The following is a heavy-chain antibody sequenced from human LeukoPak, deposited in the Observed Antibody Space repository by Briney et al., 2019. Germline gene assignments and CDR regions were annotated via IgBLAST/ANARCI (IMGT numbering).Heavy chain of an antibody. D-gene: IGHD3-9*01. CDR2: MNPNSGNT. CDR1: GYTFTSYD. J-gene: IGHJ5*02. CDR3: ARGGHYDILTGYNNWFDP. V-gene: IGHV1-8*01. Sequence: EASVKVSCKASGYTFTSYDINWVRQATGQGLEWMGWMNPNSGNTGYAQKFQGRVTMTRNTSISTAYMELSSLRSEDTAVYYCARGGHYDILTGYNNWFDPWGQGTLVTVSS.